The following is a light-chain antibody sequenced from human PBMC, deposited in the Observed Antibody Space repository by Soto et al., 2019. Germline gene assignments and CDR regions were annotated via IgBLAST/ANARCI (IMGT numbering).Light chain of an antibody. CDR2: DVS. CDR3: QQYNGSPPWT. V-gene: IGKV3-15*01. Sequence: EVVVTQSPATLSVSPGERATLSCRASPSVNDNLAWYQQKPCQTPRLLIYDVSTRANGVPARFSGRGSGTEFTLTISSLQSEDFALYYCQQYNGSPPWTFGQGTRVEIK. J-gene: IGKJ1*01. CDR1: PSVNDN.